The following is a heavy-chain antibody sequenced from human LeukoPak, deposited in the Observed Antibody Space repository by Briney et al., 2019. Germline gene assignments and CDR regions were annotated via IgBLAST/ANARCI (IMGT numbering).Heavy chain of an antibody. D-gene: IGHD3-10*01. CDR2: INPNSGGT. J-gene: IGHJ4*02. CDR1: GYSFTGHY. V-gene: IGHV1-2*02. CDR3: ARGSGFGEGTFDY. Sequence: GASVKVSCKASGYSFTGHYMHWVRQAPGQGIEWMGWINPNSGGTNYAQKFQGRVTMAGDTSTSTAYMELNSLISDDTAVYYCARGSGFGEGTFDYWGQGTLVTVSP.